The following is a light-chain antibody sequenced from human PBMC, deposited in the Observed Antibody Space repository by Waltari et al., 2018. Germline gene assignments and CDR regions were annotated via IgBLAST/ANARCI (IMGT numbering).Light chain of an antibody. Sequence: QLVLTQSPSASASLGASVKLTCTLSSGHSSNIIAWHQQQPEKGPRYLMQVNSDGSHSKGDEIPDRFSGSSSGAGRYLTISSLQSADEADYYCQTGGHGTWVFGGGTKLIVL. J-gene: IGLJ3*02. CDR3: QTGGHGTWV. CDR1: SGHSSNI. CDR2: VNSDGSH. V-gene: IGLV4-69*02.